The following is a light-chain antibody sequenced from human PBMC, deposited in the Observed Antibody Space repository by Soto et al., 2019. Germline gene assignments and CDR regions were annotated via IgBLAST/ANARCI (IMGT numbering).Light chain of an antibody. CDR3: QQRSNWLIT. Sequence: EIVLTQSPATLFFSPGEKATLSCRACQSVSSYLAWYQQKPGQAPRLLIYDASNRGTGIPARFSGSGSGTDFTLTISSLEPEEFAVYYCQQRSNWLITFGQGKRLEIK. V-gene: IGKV3-11*01. J-gene: IGKJ5*01. CDR1: QSVSSY. CDR2: DAS.